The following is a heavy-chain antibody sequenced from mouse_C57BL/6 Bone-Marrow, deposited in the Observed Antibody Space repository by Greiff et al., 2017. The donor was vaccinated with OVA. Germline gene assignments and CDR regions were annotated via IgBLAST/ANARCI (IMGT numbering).Heavy chain of an antibody. J-gene: IGHJ4*01. CDR3: ARMRSNYVYYAMDS. CDR2: IWWDDDK. CDR1: GFSLRTFGMG. Sequence: QVTLKVSGPGILQPSQTLSLTCSFSGFSLRTFGMGVGWIRQPPGKGLEWLAHIWWDDDKYYNPALKSRLTISKDTSKNQVFLNIANVDTADTATYYCARMRSNYVYYAMDSWGQGTSVTVSS. D-gene: IGHD2-5*01. V-gene: IGHV8-8*01.